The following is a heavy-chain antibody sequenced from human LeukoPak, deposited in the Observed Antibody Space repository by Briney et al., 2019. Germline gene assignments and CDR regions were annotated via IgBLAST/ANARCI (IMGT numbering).Heavy chain of an antibody. CDR2: ISYDGSNK. V-gene: IGHV3-30*18. D-gene: IGHD3-10*01. Sequence: PGGSLRLSCAASGFTFSSYGMHWVRQAPGKGLEWVAIISYDGSNKYYADSVKGRFTISRDNSKNTLYLQMNSLRAEDTAVFYCAKDYRSFYYGSGTDGPFDYWGQGTLVTVSS. J-gene: IGHJ4*02. CDR1: GFTFSSYG. CDR3: AKDYRSFYYGSGTDGPFDY.